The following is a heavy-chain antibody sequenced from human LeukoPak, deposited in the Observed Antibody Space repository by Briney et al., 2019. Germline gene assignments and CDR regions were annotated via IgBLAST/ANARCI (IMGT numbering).Heavy chain of an antibody. Sequence: SETLSLTCAVYGGSFSGYYWSWIRQPPGKGLEWIGEINHSGSTNYNPSLKSRVTISVDTSKNQFSLKLSSVTAADTAVYYCAREGIAAAGSRGSWGQGTLVTVSS. CDR3: AREGIAAAGSRGS. D-gene: IGHD6-13*01. CDR1: GGSFSGYY. CDR2: INHSGST. J-gene: IGHJ5*02. V-gene: IGHV4-34*01.